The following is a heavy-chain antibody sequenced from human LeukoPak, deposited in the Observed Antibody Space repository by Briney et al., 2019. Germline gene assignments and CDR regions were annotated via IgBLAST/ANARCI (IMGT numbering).Heavy chain of an antibody. J-gene: IGHJ4*02. CDR1: GYSISSGYY. CDR2: IYHSGST. Sequence: PLETLSLTCAVSGYSISSGYYWGWIRQPPGKGLEWIGSIYHSGSTYYNPSLKSRVTISLDTSKNQFSLKLSSVTAADTAVYYCARAQSYYHSSGYYYASFFDHWGQGTLVTVSS. D-gene: IGHD3-22*01. CDR3: ARAQSYYHSSGYYYASFFDH. V-gene: IGHV4-38-2*01.